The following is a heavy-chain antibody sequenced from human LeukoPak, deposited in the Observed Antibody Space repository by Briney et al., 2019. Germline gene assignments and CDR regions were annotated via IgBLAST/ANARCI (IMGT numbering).Heavy chain of an antibody. CDR1: GFTFSSSA. Sequence: PGGSLRLSCAASGFTFSSSAMSWVRQAPGKGLEWVAGISDSGGRMYYPDSVKGRFTISRDNSKNTLYLQMGSLRGDDTALYYCAKVVGYCSGGNCYIVDYWGQGTLVTVSS. CDR3: AKVVGYCSGGNCYIVDY. CDR2: ISDSGGRM. D-gene: IGHD2-15*01. J-gene: IGHJ4*02. V-gene: IGHV3-23*01.